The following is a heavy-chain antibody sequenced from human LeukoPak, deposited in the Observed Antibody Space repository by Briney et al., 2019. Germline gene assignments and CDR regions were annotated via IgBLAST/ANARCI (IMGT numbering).Heavy chain of an antibody. J-gene: IGHJ6*02. CDR2: ISAYNGDT. CDR3: ARKGSGKSVDV. Sequence: ASVKDSFKASGYTFPSFGIIWVRQAPGQELAWMGWISAYNGDTSYVQKFLGRVTMTTDTLTITAYMDLRSLRSDDTAGYCCARKGSGKSVDVWGQGTTITVSS. V-gene: IGHV1-18*01. CDR1: GYTFPSFG. D-gene: IGHD3-10*01.